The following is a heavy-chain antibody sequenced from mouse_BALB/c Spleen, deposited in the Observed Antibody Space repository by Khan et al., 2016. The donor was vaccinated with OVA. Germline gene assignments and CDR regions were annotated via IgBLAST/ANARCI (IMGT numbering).Heavy chain of an antibody. D-gene: IGHD1-2*01. CDR1: GFTFSDYG. Sequence: EVELVESGGGLMQPGGSRKLSCAASGFTFSDYGMAWVRQAPGKGPEWVAFISDLAYTFYYADTVTGRFTLSRENAKNTLYLEMSSLRSGDTAMYYCARGGGTAPFAYWGQGTLVTVSA. CDR2: ISDLAYTF. CDR3: ARGGGTAPFAY. J-gene: IGHJ3*01. V-gene: IGHV5-15*02.